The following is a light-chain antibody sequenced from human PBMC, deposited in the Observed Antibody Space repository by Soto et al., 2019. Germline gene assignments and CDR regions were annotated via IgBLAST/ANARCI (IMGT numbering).Light chain of an antibody. Sequence: QSALTQPPSASGSPGQSVTISCTGSSSDVGGDNCVSWFQQHPGKAPKLMIFEDIKRPSGVPDRFSASKSGNTASLTVSGLQAEDEDDYYCSSYGGSDNLIFGGGTKLTVL. CDR1: SSDVGGDNC. V-gene: IGLV2-8*01. CDR2: EDI. CDR3: SSYGGSDNLI. J-gene: IGLJ2*01.